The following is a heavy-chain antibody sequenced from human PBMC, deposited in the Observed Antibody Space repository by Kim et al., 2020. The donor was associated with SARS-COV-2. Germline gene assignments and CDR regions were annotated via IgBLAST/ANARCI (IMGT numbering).Heavy chain of an antibody. J-gene: IGHJ5*02. Sequence: SETLSLTCTVSGASISTGTYYWGWIRQPPGKALEWIGTIYYSGTTYYNPSLKSRVTLSVDTSKNQFSLKLSSVTAADTAIYSCARQHSTYSDSWEVEGWFDPWGQGTLVTVSA. V-gene: IGHV4-39*01. D-gene: IGHD5-12*01. CDR3: ARQHSTYSDSWEVEGWFDP. CDR2: IYYSGTT. CDR1: GASISTGTYY.